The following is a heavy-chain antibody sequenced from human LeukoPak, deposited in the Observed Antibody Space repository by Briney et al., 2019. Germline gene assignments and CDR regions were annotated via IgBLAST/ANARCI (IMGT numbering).Heavy chain of an antibody. J-gene: IGHJ4*02. Sequence: GGSLRLSCAASGFTFSTCGMHWVRQAPGKGLEWMAVISYDGINKDYADSVKDRFTVSRDNSKTTLYLQMYSLRAEDTAVYFCARDFDTLTGYYWKSFDYWGQGTLVTVSS. D-gene: IGHD3-9*01. CDR3: ARDFDTLTGYYWKSFDY. CDR2: ISYDGINK. V-gene: IGHV3-30*03. CDR1: GFTFSTCG.